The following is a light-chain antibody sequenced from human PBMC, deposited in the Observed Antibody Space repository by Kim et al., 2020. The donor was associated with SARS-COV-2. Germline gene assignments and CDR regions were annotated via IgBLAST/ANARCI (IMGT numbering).Light chain of an antibody. Sequence: EIVLTQSPGTLSLSPGERATLSCRASRSVSSDYLAWFQHKPGQAPRLLMHGASSRATGIPDRFSGSGSGTDFTLTISRLEAEDFAVYYCQQYGSSPLTFGGGTKVDIK. CDR3: QQYGSSPLT. CDR2: GAS. V-gene: IGKV3-20*01. CDR1: RSVSSDY. J-gene: IGKJ4*01.